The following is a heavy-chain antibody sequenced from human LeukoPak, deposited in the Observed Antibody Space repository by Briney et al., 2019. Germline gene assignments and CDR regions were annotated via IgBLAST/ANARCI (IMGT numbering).Heavy chain of an antibody. CDR1: GFTFDDYA. CDR2: ISWRSGSI. D-gene: IGHD2-2*01. J-gene: IGHJ4*02. V-gene: IGHV3-9*01. Sequence: PGGSLRLSCAASGFTFDDYAMHWVRQAPGKGLEWVSGISWRSGSIVYADSVKDRFTISRDNAKNSLYLQMNSLRPEDTALYYCAKDGVATVGYCTSTTCQGLDYWGKGTLVTVST. CDR3: AKDGVATVGYCTSTTCQGLDY.